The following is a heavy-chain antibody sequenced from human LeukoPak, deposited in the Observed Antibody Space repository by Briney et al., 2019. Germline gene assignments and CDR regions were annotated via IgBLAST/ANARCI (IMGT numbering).Heavy chain of an antibody. CDR1: GFTFSSYA. D-gene: IGHD3-3*01. V-gene: IGHV3-23*01. CDR2: ISGSGGST. J-gene: IGHJ3*02. Sequence: GGLRLSCAASGFTFSSYAMSWVRQAPGKGLEWVSAISGSGGSTYYADSVKGRFTISRDNSKNTLYLQMNSLRAEDTAVYYCAKGFWSGYSTNAFDIWGQGTMVTVSS. CDR3: AKGFWSGYSTNAFDI.